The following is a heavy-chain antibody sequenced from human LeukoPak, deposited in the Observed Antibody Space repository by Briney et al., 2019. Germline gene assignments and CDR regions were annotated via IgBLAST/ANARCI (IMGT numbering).Heavy chain of an antibody. CDR2: IFYSGRT. Sequence: PSETLSLTCTVSGGSISSDHWNWIRKPPGKGLEWIGCIFYSGRTYYNPSLKSRVTISVDMSKSQFSLRLTSVTAADTAVYYCARKNDFDIWGQGTLVTVSS. CDR3: ARKNDFDI. CDR1: GGSISSDH. J-gene: IGHJ3*02. D-gene: IGHD2/OR15-2a*01. V-gene: IGHV4-59*01.